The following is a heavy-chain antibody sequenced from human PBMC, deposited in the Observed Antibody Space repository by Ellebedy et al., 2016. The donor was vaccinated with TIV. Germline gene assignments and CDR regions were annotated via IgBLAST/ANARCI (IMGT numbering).Heavy chain of an antibody. CDR3: ARRGSYGDYAVQVNSWFDS. D-gene: IGHD4-17*01. CDR2: IYQDGSAQ. CDR1: GFSFRSYW. V-gene: IGHV3-7*01. J-gene: IGHJ5*01. Sequence: GESLKISCVASGFSFRSYWMSWVRQPPGKGLEWVANIYQDGSAQYYVDSVKGRFTISRDNAKNSLFLQMNSLRVEDTAVYYCARRGSYGDYAVQVNSWFDSWGRGTLVTVSS.